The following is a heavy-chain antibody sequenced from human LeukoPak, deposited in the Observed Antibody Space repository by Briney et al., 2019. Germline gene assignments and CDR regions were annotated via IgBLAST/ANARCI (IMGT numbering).Heavy chain of an antibody. CDR1: GFTFSRYT. V-gene: IGHV3-21*01. CDR2: ISSSGYYI. CDR3: AREARYCSSSSCDYFDY. Sequence: GGSLRLSCAASGFTFSRYTMNWVRQAPGKGLKWVSSISSSGYYIYQADSVKGRFTISRDDAKNSLYLQMNSLRAEDTAVYYCAREARYCSSSSCDYFDYWGQGTLVTVSS. J-gene: IGHJ4*02. D-gene: IGHD2-2*01.